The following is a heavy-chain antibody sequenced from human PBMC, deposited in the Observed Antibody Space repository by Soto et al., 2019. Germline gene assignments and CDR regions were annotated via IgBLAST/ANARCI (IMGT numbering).Heavy chain of an antibody. V-gene: IGHV4-39*01. D-gene: IGHD6-19*01. CDR2: IYYSGSP. CDR3: ARQEAGRVYYYYMDV. J-gene: IGHJ6*03. CDR1: GGSISSSSYY. Sequence: SETLSLTCTVSGGSISSSSYYWGWIRQPPGKGLEWIGSIYYSGSPYYNPSLKSRVTISVDTSKNQFSLKLSSVTAADTAVYYCARQEAGRVYYYYMDVWGKGTTVTVSS.